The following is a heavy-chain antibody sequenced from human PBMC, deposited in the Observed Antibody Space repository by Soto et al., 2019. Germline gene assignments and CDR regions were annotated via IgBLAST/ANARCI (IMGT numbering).Heavy chain of an antibody. V-gene: IGHV4-31*03. CDR2: IYSIGST. D-gene: IGHD3-10*01. Sequence: QVQLQESGPGLVKPSQTLSLTCIVSGGSVSSGDHNWNWIRLHPGKGLEWIGFIYSIGSTYYNPSLKSRITMSLDTSKNHFSLELNSVTAADTAVYYCARDRRARVPNYWYFDLWGRGTLVTVSS. J-gene: IGHJ2*01. CDR1: GGSVSSGDHN. CDR3: ARDRRARVPNYWYFDL.